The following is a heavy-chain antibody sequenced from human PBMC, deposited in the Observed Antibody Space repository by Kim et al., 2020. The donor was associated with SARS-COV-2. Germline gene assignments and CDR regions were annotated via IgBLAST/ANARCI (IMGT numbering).Heavy chain of an antibody. CDR2: IDPSDSYT. CDR3: ARLFSGSSGYYYYFDY. J-gene: IGHJ4*02. V-gene: IGHV5-10-1*01. CDR1: GYSFTSYW. D-gene: IGHD3-22*01. Sequence: GESLKISCKGSGYSFTSYWISWVRQMPGKGLEWMGRIDPSDSYTNYSPSFQGHVTISADKSISTAYLQWSSLKASDTAMYYCARLFSGSSGYYYYFDYWGQGTLVTVSP.